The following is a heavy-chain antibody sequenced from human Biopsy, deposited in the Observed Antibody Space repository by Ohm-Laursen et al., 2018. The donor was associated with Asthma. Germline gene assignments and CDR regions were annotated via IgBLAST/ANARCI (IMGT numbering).Heavy chain of an antibody. CDR1: GGSISNFA. CDR3: ARSYDTDSYPVLVLDY. J-gene: IGHJ4*02. D-gene: IGHD3-22*01. Sequence: SVKVSCKASGGSISNFAFSWVRQSPGHGLEWMGTILTKFDITSYAEKFQGRVTITADKSTSTTYMELSRLRSEDTAVYYCARSYDTDSYPVLVLDYWGQGTLVTVSS. V-gene: IGHV1-69*04. CDR2: ILTKFDIT.